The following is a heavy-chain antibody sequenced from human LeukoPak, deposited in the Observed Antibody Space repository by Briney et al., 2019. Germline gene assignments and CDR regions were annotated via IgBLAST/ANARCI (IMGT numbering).Heavy chain of an antibody. J-gene: IGHJ3*02. CDR3: AREKSGGPQNAFDI. CDR1: GFTFDDYG. CDR2: INWNGGST. Sequence: PGGSLRLSRAASGFTFDDYGMSWVRQAPGKGLEWVSGINWNGGSTGYADSVKGRFTISRDNAKNSLYLQMNSLRAEDTALYYCAREKSGGPQNAFDIWGQGTIVTVSS. V-gene: IGHV3-20*04. D-gene: IGHD1-26*01.